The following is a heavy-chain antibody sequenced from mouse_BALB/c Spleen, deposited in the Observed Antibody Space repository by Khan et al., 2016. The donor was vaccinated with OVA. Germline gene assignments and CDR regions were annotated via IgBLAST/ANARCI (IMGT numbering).Heavy chain of an antibody. CDR2: IWSDGTT. CDR3: TRQPYYHYYIMDY. CDR1: GFSLTTYG. Sequence: QVQLKESGPGLAAPSQSLSITCTISGFSLTTYGVHWVRQPPGKGLEWLVVIWSDGTTNYNSALKSRLTITKDNSQSQVFLKMNSLQTDDTAIYFCTRQPYYHYYIMDYWGQGTSVTVSS. J-gene: IGHJ4*01. V-gene: IGHV2-6-1*01. D-gene: IGHD2-10*01.